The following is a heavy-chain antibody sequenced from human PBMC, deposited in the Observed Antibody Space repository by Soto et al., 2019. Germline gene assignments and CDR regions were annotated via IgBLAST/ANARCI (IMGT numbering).Heavy chain of an antibody. CDR1: GFTFSSYW. CDR2: IKQDGSEK. Sequence: HPGGSLRLSCAASGFTFSSYWMSWVRQAPGKGLEWVANIKQDGSEKYYVDSVKGRFTISRDNAKNSLYLQMNSLRAEDTAVYYCARDAEDYDFWSGYYHYYGTDVWGQGTTVTVS. D-gene: IGHD3-3*01. V-gene: IGHV3-7*05. J-gene: IGHJ6*02. CDR3: ARDAEDYDFWSGYYHYYGTDV.